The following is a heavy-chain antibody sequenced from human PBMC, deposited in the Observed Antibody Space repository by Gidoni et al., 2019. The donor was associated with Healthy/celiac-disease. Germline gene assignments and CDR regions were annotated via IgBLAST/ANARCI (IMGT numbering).Heavy chain of an antibody. CDR3: ARFLGVIPMIVVTRWAFDI. CDR1: GGSISSGGYY. V-gene: IGHV4-31*03. CDR2: IYYSGST. D-gene: IGHD3-22*01. Sequence: QVQLQESGPGLVKPSQTLSLTCTVSGGSISSGGYYWSWIRQHPGKGLEWIGYIYYSGSTYYNPSLKSRVTISVDTSKNQFSLKLSSVTAADTAVYYCARFLGVIPMIVVTRWAFDIWGQGTMVTVSS. J-gene: IGHJ3*02.